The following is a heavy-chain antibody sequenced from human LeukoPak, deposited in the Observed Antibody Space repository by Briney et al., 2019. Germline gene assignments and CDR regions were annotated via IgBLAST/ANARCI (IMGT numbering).Heavy chain of an antibody. Sequence: ASVKVSCKASGYTFTSSDINWVRRATGQGLEWMGWMNTNNGNTGYAQKFQGRVTMTRNTSISTAYMELSSLTSEDTAVYYCARAGGGSSWYSVLDYWGQGTLVTVSS. D-gene: IGHD6-13*01. CDR1: GYTFTSSD. CDR2: MNTNNGNT. CDR3: ARAGGGSSWYSVLDY. J-gene: IGHJ4*02. V-gene: IGHV1-8*01.